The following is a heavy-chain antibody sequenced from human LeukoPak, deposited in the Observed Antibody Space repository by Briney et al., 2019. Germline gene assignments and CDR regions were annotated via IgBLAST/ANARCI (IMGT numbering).Heavy chain of an antibody. CDR1: GFNFNNAW. CDR3: TTDDVAARFDH. D-gene: IGHD6-6*01. Sequence: GGSLRLSCAASGFNFNNAWMNWVRQAPGKGLEWVGRIKSKTDGGTIDYAAPVKGRFSISKDDSKPTLYLQMSSLKTEDTAVYYCTTDDVAARFDHWGQGTLVTVSS. CDR2: IKSKTDGGTI. V-gene: IGHV3-15*07. J-gene: IGHJ4*02.